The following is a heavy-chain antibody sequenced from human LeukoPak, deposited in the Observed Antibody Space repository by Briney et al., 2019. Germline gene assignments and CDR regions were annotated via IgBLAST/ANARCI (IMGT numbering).Heavy chain of an antibody. D-gene: IGHD3-10*01. CDR3: AKWREGTMVYFDY. J-gene: IGHJ4*02. V-gene: IGHV3-23*01. CDR1: GFTFSAYG. CDR2: ISGSGHNT. Sequence: GGSLRLSCAASGFTFSAYGMHWVRQAPGKGLEWVSAISGSGHNTYYADSVKGRFTISRDNSKNTVYLQMNSLRAEDTALYYCAKWREGTMVYFDYWGQGTLVTVSS.